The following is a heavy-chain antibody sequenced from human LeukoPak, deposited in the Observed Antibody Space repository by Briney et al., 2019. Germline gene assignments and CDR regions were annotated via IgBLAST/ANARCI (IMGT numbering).Heavy chain of an antibody. CDR2: INTNTGNP. Sequence: GASVKVSCKASGYTFTSSAMNWVRQAPGQGLEWMGWINTNTGNPTYAQGFTGRVVFSLDAYVSTAYLQISSLKAEDTAVYYCARQGPGYCGSTSCYGVDYWGQGTLVTVSS. J-gene: IGHJ4*02. CDR1: GYTFTSSA. V-gene: IGHV7-4-1*02. D-gene: IGHD2-2*01. CDR3: ARQGPGYCGSTSCYGVDY.